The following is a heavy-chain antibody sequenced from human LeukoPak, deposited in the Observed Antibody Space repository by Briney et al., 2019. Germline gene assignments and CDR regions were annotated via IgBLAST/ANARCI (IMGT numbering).Heavy chain of an antibody. D-gene: IGHD2-15*01. CDR3: ARCHCSGGSCYSGYYYRDV. J-gene: IGHJ6*03. CDR2: IYYSGST. CDR1: GGSISSSSYY. V-gene: IGHV4-39*01. Sequence: SETLSLTCTVSGGSISSSSYYWGWIRQPPGKGLEWIGSIYYSGSTYYNPSLKSRVTISVDTSKNQFSLKLSSVTAADTAVYYCARCHCSGGSCYSGYYYRDVWGKGTTVTVSS.